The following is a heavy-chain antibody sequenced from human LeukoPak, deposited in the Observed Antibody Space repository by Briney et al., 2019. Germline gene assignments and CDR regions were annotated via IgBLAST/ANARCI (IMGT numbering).Heavy chain of an antibody. CDR1: GGSISTGSYY. D-gene: IGHD2-15*01. CDR2: IYDTGST. J-gene: IGHJ4*02. V-gene: IGHV4-61*02. CDR3: ARFDCSGGSCYYFDY. Sequence: SQTLSFTCTVSGGSISTGSYYWSWIRQPAEKGLEWIGRIYDTGSTNYNPSLKSRVTISLDTSKNQFSLKLSSVTAADTAVYYCARFDCSGGSCYYFDYWGQGTLVTVSS.